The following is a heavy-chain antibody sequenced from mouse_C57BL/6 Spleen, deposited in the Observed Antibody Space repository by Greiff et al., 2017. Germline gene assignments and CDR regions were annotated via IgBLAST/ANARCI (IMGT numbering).Heavy chain of an antibody. J-gene: IGHJ3*01. Sequence: EVQGVESGEGLVKPGGSLKLSCAASGFTFSSYAMSWVRQTPEKRLEWVAYISSGGDYIYYADTVKGRFTISRDNARNTLYLQMSSLKSEDTAMYYCTRERDYYDYFAYWGQGTLVTVSA. D-gene: IGHD2-4*01. CDR2: ISSGGDYI. CDR1: GFTFSSYA. V-gene: IGHV5-9-1*02. CDR3: TRERDYYDYFAY.